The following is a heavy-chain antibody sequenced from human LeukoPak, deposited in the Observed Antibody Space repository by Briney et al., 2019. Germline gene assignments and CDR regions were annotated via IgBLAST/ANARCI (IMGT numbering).Heavy chain of an antibody. V-gene: IGHV3-7*01. CDR3: ARDLSGVTGYTYGRGIDY. Sequence: GGSLRLSCAGSGFTFSNCIMSWVRQAPGKGLEWVANIKQDGSEKYYVDSVKGRFTISRDNAKTSLYLQMNSLRAEDTAVYYCARDLSGVTGYTYGRGIDYWGQGTLVTVSS. CDR1: GFTFSNCI. J-gene: IGHJ4*02. D-gene: IGHD5-18*01. CDR2: IKQDGSEK.